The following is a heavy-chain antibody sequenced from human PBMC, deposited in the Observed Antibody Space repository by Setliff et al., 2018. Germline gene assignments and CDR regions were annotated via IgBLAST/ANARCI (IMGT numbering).Heavy chain of an antibody. V-gene: IGHV1-69*13. D-gene: IGHD3-22*01. CDR3: ARGPMDYYDSSGYRAEYFQH. CDR2: VIPIFGTA. J-gene: IGHJ1*01. CDR1: GYPLTAYY. Sequence: SVKVSCQASGYPLTAYYIHWVRQAPGQGLEWMGGVIPIFGTAHYAQKFQGRVTITADESKSTAYMELSSLRSEDTAVYYCARGPMDYYDSSGYRAEYFQHWGQGILVTVSS.